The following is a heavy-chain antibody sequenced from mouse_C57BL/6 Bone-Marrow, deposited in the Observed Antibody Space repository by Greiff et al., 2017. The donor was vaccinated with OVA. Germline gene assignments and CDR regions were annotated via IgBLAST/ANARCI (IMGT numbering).Heavy chain of an antibody. D-gene: IGHD1-1*01. CDR2: INPNNGGT. Sequence: EVQLQQSGPELVKPGASVKIPCKASGYTFTDYNMDWVKQSHGKSLEWIGDINPNNGGTIYNQKFKGKATLTVDKSSNTAYMELRSLTSEDTAVYYCARRNYGSSYWYFDVWGTGTTVTVSS. V-gene: IGHV1-18*01. J-gene: IGHJ1*03. CDR3: ARRNYGSSYWYFDV. CDR1: GYTFTDYN.